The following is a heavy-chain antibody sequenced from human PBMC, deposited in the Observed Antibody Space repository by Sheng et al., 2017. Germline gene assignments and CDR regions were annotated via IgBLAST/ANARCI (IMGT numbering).Heavy chain of an antibody. CDR1: GFTLSTYS. CDR3: ARDNPHYCSTTSCNGGADY. J-gene: IGHJ4*02. Sequence: EVQLVESGGGLVKPGGSLRLSCAASGFTLSTYSMNWVRQAPGKGLEWVSSISSSGTYIYYADSLKGRFTISRDNAKNSLYLQMNSLRAEDTAVYYCARDNPHYCSTTSCNGGADYWGQGTLVTVSS. D-gene: IGHD2-2*01. CDR2: ISSSGTYI. V-gene: IGHV3-21*01.